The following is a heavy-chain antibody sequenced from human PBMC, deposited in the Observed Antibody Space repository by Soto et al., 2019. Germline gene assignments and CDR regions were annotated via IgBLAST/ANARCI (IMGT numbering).Heavy chain of an antibody. CDR1: GGTFSRYP. V-gene: IGHV1-69*13. CDR3: ARPPKVAAGKGYNY. Sequence: SVKVSCKASGGTFSRYPIAWVRQAPGHGLEWMGQIIPIFGTISHAQNFQGRITITADESTSTAFMELSRLRSDDTAVYYCARPPKVAAGKGYNYLGQGALVTVSS. J-gene: IGHJ4*02. CDR2: IIPIFGTI. D-gene: IGHD5-12*01.